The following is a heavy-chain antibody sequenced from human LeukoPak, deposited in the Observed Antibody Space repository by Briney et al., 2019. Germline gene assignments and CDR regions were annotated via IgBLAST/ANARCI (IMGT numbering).Heavy chain of an antibody. CDR2: ISDSGDAT. CDR1: GFTFRTFA. Sequence: GGSLRLSCAASGFTFRTFAMSWVRQAPGKELEWVSVISDSGDATYYAHSVKGRFTISRDNSKNTLYLQMSDLRVEDTAVYFCAGARYCGSSSCYSWFDPWGQGTLVTVSS. CDR3: AGARYCGSSSCYSWFDP. J-gene: IGHJ5*02. V-gene: IGHV3-23*01. D-gene: IGHD2-2*01.